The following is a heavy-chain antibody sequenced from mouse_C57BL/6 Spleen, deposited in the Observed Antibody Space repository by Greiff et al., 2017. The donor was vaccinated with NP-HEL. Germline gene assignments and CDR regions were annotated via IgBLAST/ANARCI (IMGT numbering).Heavy chain of an antibody. CDR3: AREGKSPFAY. CDR1: GYSITSGYY. CDR2: ISYDGSN. J-gene: IGHJ3*01. Sequence: EVQLQESGPGLVKPSQSLSLTCSVTGYSITSGYYWNWIRQFPGNKLEWMGYISYDGSNNYNPSLKNRISITRDTSKNQFFLKLNSVTTEDTATYYCAREGKSPFAYWGQGTLVTVSA. V-gene: IGHV3-6*01.